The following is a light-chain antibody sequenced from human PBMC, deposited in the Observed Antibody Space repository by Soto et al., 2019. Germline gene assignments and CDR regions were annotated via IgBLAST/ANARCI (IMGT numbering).Light chain of an antibody. J-gene: IGLJ1*01. CDR2: DVS. CDR1: SSDVGAYNY. CDR3: HSYTTSSTYV. V-gene: IGLV2-14*03. Sequence: SVLTQPASVSGSPGQSIAISCTGTSSDVGAYNYVSWYQQHPGKAPKLMIYDVSNRPSGVSNRFSGSKSGNTASLTISGLQAEDEADYYCHSYTTSSTYVFGTGTQVTVL.